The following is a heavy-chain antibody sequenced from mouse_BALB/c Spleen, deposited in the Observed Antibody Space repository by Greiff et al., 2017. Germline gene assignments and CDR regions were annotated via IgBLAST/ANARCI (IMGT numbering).Heavy chain of an antibody. J-gene: IGHJ3*01. CDR1: GFSLTSYG. V-gene: IGHV2-2*02. Sequence: QVQLQQSGPGLVQPSQSLSITCTVSGFSLTSYGVHWVRQSPGKGLAWLGVIWSGGSTDYNAAFISRLSISKDNSKSHVFFKMNSLQANDTAIYYCASHNYGYVDWFAYWGQGTLGTVSA. CDR2: IWSGGST. D-gene: IGHD1-2*01. CDR3: ASHNYGYVDWFAY.